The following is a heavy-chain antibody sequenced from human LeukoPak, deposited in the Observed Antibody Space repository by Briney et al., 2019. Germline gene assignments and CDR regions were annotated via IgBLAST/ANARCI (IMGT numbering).Heavy chain of an antibody. CDR2: INWNGGST. CDR1: GFTFDDYG. J-gene: IGHJ6*03. D-gene: IGHD4-17*01. CDR3: ARARPLGYGDYTYYYYYYMDV. V-gene: IGHV3-20*04. Sequence: GGSLRLSCAASGFTFDDYGMSWVRQAPGKGLEWVSGINWNGGSTGYADSVKGRFTISRDNAKNSLYLQMNNLRAEDTAVYYCARARPLGYGDYTYYYYYYMDVWGKGTTVTVSS.